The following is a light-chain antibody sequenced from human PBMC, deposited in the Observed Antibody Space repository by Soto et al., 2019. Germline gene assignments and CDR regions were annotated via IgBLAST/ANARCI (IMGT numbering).Light chain of an antibody. Sequence: DIVMTQSPDSLAVSLGERATINCKSSRSVLYSSDNKNYIAWYQQKPGQPPRLLIYWASTRESGVPDRFSGSGSGANFTLSISSLQAEEVAVYYCQQYYSTPQTFGQGTTVEIK. CDR2: WAS. CDR3: QQYYSTPQT. CDR1: RSVLYSSDNKNY. V-gene: IGKV4-1*01. J-gene: IGKJ1*01.